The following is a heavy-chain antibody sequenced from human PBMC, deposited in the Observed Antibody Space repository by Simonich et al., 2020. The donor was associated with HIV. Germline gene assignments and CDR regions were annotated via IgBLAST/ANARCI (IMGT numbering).Heavy chain of an antibody. CDR3: ARGGGDGYNY. V-gene: IGHV4-38-2*01. CDR2: IYHIVNT. Sequence: QVQLQESGPGLVKPSETLSLTCAVSGYSISSGYYWDWIRQPPGKGLEWVGSIYHIVNTYSNPSLKSRVTISIDTSKNQFSLKLSSVTAADTAVYYCARGGGDGYNYWGQGILVTVSS. J-gene: IGHJ4*02. CDR1: GYSISSGYY. D-gene: IGHD3-16*01.